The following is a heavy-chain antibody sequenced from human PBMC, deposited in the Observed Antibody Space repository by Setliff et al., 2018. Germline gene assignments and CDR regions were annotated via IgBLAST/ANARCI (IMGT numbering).Heavy chain of an antibody. CDR2: INHSGST. CDR3: ARSPITIFGVVLHPLDY. CDR1: GGSFSGYY. D-gene: IGHD3-3*01. Sequence: SETLSLTCAVYGGSFSGYYWSWIRQPPGKGLEWIGEINHSGSTNYNPSLKSRVTISVDTSKNQFSLRLSSVTAADTAVYYCARSPITIFGVVLHPLDYWGQGTLVTVSS. J-gene: IGHJ4*02. V-gene: IGHV4-34*01.